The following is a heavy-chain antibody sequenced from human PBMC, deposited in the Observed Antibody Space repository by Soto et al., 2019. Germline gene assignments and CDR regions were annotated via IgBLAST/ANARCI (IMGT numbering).Heavy chain of an antibody. CDR1: GGSISTYY. J-gene: IGHJ3*02. Sequence: PSETLSLTCTVSGGSISTYYWNWIRQSPGKGLEWIGYIYRTGSTHYNPSLNSRAAISLGTSRNQFSLQLNSVTAADTAVYFCARQIGDDSFDIWGQGTMVTVSS. CDR2: IYRTGST. D-gene: IGHD3-3*01. CDR3: ARQIGDDSFDI. V-gene: IGHV4-4*09.